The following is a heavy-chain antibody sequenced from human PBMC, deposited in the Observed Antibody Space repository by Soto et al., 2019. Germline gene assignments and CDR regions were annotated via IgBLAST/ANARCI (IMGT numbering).Heavy chain of an antibody. Sequence: PSETLSLTCTVCGGSISSSGCFWGWIRQPPGKGLEWIGSIYYSGGTYYNPSLKSRVTISVDTSKNQFSLKLSSVTAADTAVYYCASVNILTGYYLDYWGQGTLLTVSS. CDR2: IYYSGGT. D-gene: IGHD3-9*01. J-gene: IGHJ4*02. CDR1: GGSISSSGCF. V-gene: IGHV4-39*01. CDR3: ASVNILTGYYLDY.